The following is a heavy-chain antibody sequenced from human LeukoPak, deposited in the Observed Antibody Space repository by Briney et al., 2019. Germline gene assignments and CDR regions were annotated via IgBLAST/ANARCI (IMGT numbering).Heavy chain of an antibody. D-gene: IGHD3-9*01. J-gene: IGHJ5*02. CDR2: INWNGGST. CDR3: ARVLRYFDWLPPFDP. Sequence: GGSLRLSCAASGFTFDDYGMTWVRQAPGKGLEWVSGINWNGGSTGYADSVKGRFTISRDNAKNSLYLQMNSLRAEDTAVYYCARVLRYFDWLPPFDPWGQGTLVTVSS. V-gene: IGHV3-20*04. CDR1: GFTFDDYG.